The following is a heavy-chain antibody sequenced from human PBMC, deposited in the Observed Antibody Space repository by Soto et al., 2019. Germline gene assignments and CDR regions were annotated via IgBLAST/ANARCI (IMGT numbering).Heavy chain of an antibody. Sequence: SEPLCLPCTVSGGSISSYYWSWIRQPPGKGLEWIGYIYYSGSTNYNPSLKSRVTISVDTSKNQFSLKLSSVTAADTAVYYCAQGASWFDPWGQGTLVTVSS. CDR1: GGSISSYY. J-gene: IGHJ5*02. D-gene: IGHD1-26*01. CDR2: IYYSGST. V-gene: IGHV4-59*08. CDR3: AQGASWFDP.